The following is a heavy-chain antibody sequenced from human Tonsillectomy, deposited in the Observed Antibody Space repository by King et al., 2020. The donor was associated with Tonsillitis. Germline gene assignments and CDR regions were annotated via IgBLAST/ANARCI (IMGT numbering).Heavy chain of an antibody. J-gene: IGHJ4*02. CDR3: ARGDSNSGDY. CDR1: GFTFGNYW. D-gene: IGHD6-6*01. V-gene: IGHV3-7*03. CDR2: MNEDGSIK. Sequence: VQLVESGGGLVQPGESLRLSCAASGFTFGNYWMTWVRQAPGKGLEWVANMNEDGSIKYYVDSVRGRFSISRDNAKNSLYLQMNSLRAEDTDLYYCARGDSNSGDYWGQGTLVTVSS.